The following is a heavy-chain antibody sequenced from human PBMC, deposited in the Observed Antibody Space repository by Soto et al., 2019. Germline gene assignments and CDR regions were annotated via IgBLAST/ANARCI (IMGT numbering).Heavy chain of an antibody. CDR1: GFTLSSFE. V-gene: IGHV3-48*03. J-gene: IGHJ4*02. D-gene: IGHD6-19*01. CDR3: ARGSSSGWSRFLDY. CDR2: TGAGDDVI. Sequence: EVQLVESGGGLVQPGGSLRLSCAASGFTLSSFEMNWVRQAPGKGLEWISYTGAGDDVIYYADSVKGRFTISRDNAKNSLYLQMNSLRAGDTAVYYCARGSSSGWSRFLDYWGQGTLVTVSS.